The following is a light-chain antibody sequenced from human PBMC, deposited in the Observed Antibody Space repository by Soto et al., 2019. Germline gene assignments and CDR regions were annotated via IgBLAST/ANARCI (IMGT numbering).Light chain of an antibody. J-gene: IGKJ2*01. CDR2: LAS. V-gene: IGKV3D-11*03. Sequence: EIVLTQSPATLSSFPGDRVTLSCRASQAVNTRLAWYQHRPGQAPRLLIYLASNRAAGVPARFSGSGSGTDFTLTISDVEPEDFAVYYCQQYGSSNPYTFGQGTKLEIK. CDR1: QAVNTR. CDR3: QQYGSSNPYT.